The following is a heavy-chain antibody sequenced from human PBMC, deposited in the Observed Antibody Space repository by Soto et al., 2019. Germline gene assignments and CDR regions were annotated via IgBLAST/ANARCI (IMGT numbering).Heavy chain of an antibody. CDR2: IIPIFGTA. CDR1: GGTFSSYA. Sequence: GDSVKVSCKASGGTFSSYAISWVRQAPGQGLEWMGGIIPIFGTANYAQKFQGRVTITADESTSTAYMGLSSLRSEDTAVYYCAKGDSSGYYSCDYWGQGTLVTVSS. CDR3: AKGDSSGYYSCDY. V-gene: IGHV1-69*13. J-gene: IGHJ4*02. D-gene: IGHD3-22*01.